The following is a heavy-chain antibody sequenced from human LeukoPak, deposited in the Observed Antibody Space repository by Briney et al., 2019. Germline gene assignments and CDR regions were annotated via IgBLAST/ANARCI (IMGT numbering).Heavy chain of an antibody. CDR1: TFTFTPGW. CDR3: ASLDTAHPSGVY. CDR2: IKRDGGEK. Sequence: GGSLRLSCEASTFTFTPGWMSWVRQAPGKGLEWVAMIKRDGGEKYYVDSVKGRFTISRDNAKKSLYLQMDSLRDEDTAVYYCASLDTAHPSGVYWGQGTLVTVSS. D-gene: IGHD5-18*01. V-gene: IGHV3-7*01. J-gene: IGHJ4*02.